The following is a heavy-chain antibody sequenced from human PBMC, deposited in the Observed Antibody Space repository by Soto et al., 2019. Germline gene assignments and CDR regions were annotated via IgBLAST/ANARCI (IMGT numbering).Heavy chain of an antibody. Sequence: ASVKVSCKASGYTLIMYYIHWMRQAPGQGLEWMGLINPSGGSTTYAQKFQGRVTMTRDTSTSTVYMDLSSLRSEDTAVYYCARSPYSSGYYYAIDYWGQGTQVTAS. CDR3: ARSPYSSGYYYAIDY. D-gene: IGHD3-22*01. CDR1: GYTLIMYY. CDR2: INPSGGST. J-gene: IGHJ4*02. V-gene: IGHV1-46*01.